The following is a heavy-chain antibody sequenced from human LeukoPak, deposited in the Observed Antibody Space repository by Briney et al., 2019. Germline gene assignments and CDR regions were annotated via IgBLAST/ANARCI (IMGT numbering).Heavy chain of an antibody. CDR3: ANLLNQYCSSTSCLDY. V-gene: IGHV3-9*01. J-gene: IGHJ4*02. CDR2: ISWNSGSI. Sequence: PGGSLRLSCAASGFTFDDYAMHWVRQAPGKGLEWVSGISWNSGSIGYADSVKGRFTISRDNAKNSLYLQMNSLRAEDTALYYCANLLNQYCSSTSCLDYWGQGTLVTVSS. D-gene: IGHD2-2*01. CDR1: GFTFDDYA.